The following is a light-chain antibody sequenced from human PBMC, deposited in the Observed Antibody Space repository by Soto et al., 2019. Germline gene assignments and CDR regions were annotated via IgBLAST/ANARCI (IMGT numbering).Light chain of an antibody. CDR2: GAS. CDR1: QSVTSTY. CDR3: QQYGDSPIT. J-gene: IGKJ5*01. Sequence: EIVLTQSPGTLSVSPGERATLSCRASQSVTSTYLAWYQQKPGQAPRLLISGASSRATGVPDRFSGNGSGTDVTITITGLETEDVALYYCQQYGDSPITFGQGTRLEIK. V-gene: IGKV3-20*01.